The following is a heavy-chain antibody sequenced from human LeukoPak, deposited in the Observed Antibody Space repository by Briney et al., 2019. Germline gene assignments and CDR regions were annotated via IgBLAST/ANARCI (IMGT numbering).Heavy chain of an antibody. D-gene: IGHD4-23*01. Sequence: GESLKISCKGSGYSFTSYWIGWVRQIPGKGLEWMGIIYPGYSDNRYSTSFQGQVPLSPDKSISTAYPQRSSLKASDTAMYYCARHGLGGGTDYWGQGTLVTVSS. CDR1: GYSFTSYW. V-gene: IGHV5-51*01. J-gene: IGHJ4*02. CDR3: ARHGLGGGTDY. CDR2: IYPGYSDN.